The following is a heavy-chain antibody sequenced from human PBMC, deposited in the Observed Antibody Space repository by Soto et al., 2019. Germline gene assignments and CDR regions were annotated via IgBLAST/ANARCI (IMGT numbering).Heavy chain of an antibody. CDR2: INHSGST. Sequence: SETLSLTCAVYGGSFSGYYWSLIRQPPGKGLECIWEINHSGSTNYNPSLKSRVTISVDTSKNQFSLKLSSATAADTAVYYCARGGTYYDFWSGYYPGRWFDPWGQGTLVT. J-gene: IGHJ5*02. CDR3: ARGGTYYDFWSGYYPGRWFDP. V-gene: IGHV4-34*01. D-gene: IGHD3-3*01. CDR1: GGSFSGYY.